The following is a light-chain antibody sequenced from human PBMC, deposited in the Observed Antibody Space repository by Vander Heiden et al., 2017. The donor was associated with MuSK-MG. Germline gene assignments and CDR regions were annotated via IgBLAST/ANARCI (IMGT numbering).Light chain of an antibody. CDR2: KAS. J-gene: IGKJ4*01. Sequence: DIQLTQSPSTLSASVGDRVTITCRASQTISNWLAWYQQKPGQAPKVLIYKASSLESGVPARFSGSGSGTEFTLTISSLQADDVATYYCQQYTSYPSTFGGGTKVEIK. CDR1: QTISNW. V-gene: IGKV1-5*03. CDR3: QQYTSYPST.